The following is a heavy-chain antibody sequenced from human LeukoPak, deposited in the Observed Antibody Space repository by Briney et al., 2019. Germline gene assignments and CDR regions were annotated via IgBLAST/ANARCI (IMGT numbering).Heavy chain of an antibody. CDR3: ARDTSYCTSTSCHFNWFDP. D-gene: IGHD2-2*01. CDR2: IYTSGST. J-gene: IGHJ5*02. Sequence: SETLSLTCTVSGGSISSGSSYWSWLRQPAGKGLEWIGRIYTSGSTNYNPSLKSRVTISVDTSKNRFSLQLSSVTAADTAVYYCARDTSYCTSTSCHFNWFDPWGQGTLVTVSS. CDR1: GGSISSGSSY. V-gene: IGHV4-61*02.